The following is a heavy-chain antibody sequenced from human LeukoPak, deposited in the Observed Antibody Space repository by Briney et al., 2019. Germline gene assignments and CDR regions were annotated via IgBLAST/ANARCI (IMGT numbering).Heavy chain of an antibody. V-gene: IGHV3-7*01. CDR2: IKQDGSEK. CDR1: GFTFSSYW. Sequence: GGSLRLSCAASGFTFSSYWMSWVRQAPGKGLEWVANIKQDGSEKYYVDSVKGRFTISRDNAENSLYLQMNSPRAEDTAVYYRARLRRNSDRSDFFYYYDHWGQGTLVTVSS. CDR3: ARLRRNSDRSDFFYYYDH. D-gene: IGHD3-22*01. J-gene: IGHJ4*02.